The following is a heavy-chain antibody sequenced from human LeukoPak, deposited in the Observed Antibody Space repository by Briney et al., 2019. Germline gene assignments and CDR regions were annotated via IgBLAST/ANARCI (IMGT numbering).Heavy chain of an antibody. CDR1: GFTFSTYG. CDR3: AKGAGYGDLGYFYYMDV. V-gene: IGHV3-30*02. J-gene: IGHJ6*03. CDR2: VRYDGSDK. D-gene: IGHD4-17*01. Sequence: PGGSLRLSSAASGFTFSTYGMHWVRQAPGKGLEWVAFVRYDGSDKYYVDSVKGRFTISRDNSRNTLYLQMNSLRAEDTAVYYCAKGAGYGDLGYFYYMDVWGKGTTVTVSS.